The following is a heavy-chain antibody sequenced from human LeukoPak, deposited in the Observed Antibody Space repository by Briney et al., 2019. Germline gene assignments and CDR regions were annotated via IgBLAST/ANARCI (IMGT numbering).Heavy chain of an antibody. CDR3: ARTLMVRAQTSFDY. Sequence: GGSLRLSCVASGFTVSSYYVSWVRQAPGKGLEWVANIKQDGSEKYYVDSVKGRFTISRDNAKNSLYLQMNSLRAEDTAVYYCARTLMVRAQTSFDYWGQGTLVTVSS. CDR2: IKQDGSEK. J-gene: IGHJ4*02. V-gene: IGHV3-7*01. CDR1: GFTVSSYY. D-gene: IGHD3-10*01.